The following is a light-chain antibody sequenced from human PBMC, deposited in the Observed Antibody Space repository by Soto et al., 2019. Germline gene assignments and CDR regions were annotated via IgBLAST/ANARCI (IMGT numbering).Light chain of an antibody. CDR1: QSVLYSSNNKNY. V-gene: IGKV4-1*01. Sequence: IVMTKSTEYLAVSLAERATINCKSSQSVLYSSNNKNYLAWYQQKPGQPPKLLIYWASTRESGVPDRFSGSGSGTDFTLTISSLQAEDVAVYYCRQYYSTPRTFGHGTMV. CDR2: WAS. CDR3: RQYYSTPRT. J-gene: IGKJ1*01.